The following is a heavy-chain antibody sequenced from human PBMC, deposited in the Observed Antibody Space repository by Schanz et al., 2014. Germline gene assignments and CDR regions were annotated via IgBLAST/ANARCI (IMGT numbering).Heavy chain of an antibody. CDR3: ARRSVSPSGNSYGYVVAWFDP. CDR1: GGSISSSNW. Sequence: QVQLQESGPGLVKPSGTLSLTCAVSGGSISSSNWWSWVRQPPGKGLEWIGEIYHSGSTNYKPSLKVRATISADKSKNQSPLKLRSVTAADTAVYYCARRSVSPSGNSYGYVVAWFDPWGQGTLVTVSS. CDR2: IYHSGST. D-gene: IGHD5-18*01. J-gene: IGHJ5*02. V-gene: IGHV4-4*02.